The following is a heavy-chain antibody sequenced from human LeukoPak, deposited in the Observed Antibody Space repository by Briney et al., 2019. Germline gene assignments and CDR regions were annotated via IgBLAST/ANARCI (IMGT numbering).Heavy chain of an antibody. V-gene: IGHV4-59*01. CDR3: ARDRHGYGDSDAFDI. Sequence: SETLSLTCTVSGGSISSYYWSWIRQPPGKGLEWIGYIYYSGSTNYNPSLKSRVTISVDTSKNQFSLKLSSVTAADTAVYYCARDRHGYGDSDAFDIWGQGTMVTVSS. D-gene: IGHD4-17*01. CDR2: IYYSGST. J-gene: IGHJ3*02. CDR1: GGSISSYY.